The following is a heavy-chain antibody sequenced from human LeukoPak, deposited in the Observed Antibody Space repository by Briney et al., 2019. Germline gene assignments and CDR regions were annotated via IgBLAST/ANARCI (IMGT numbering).Heavy chain of an antibody. Sequence: EASVKVSCKAFGYTFTSNYMHWVRQAPGQGPEWMGVISPSGGSTTYAQKFQGRVTLTRDMSTSTDYLELSSLRSEDTAVYYCARDHHGSGDHPFDYWGQGTLVTVSS. J-gene: IGHJ4*02. V-gene: IGHV1-46*01. CDR2: ISPSGGST. D-gene: IGHD3-10*01. CDR1: GYTFTSNY. CDR3: ARDHHGSGDHPFDY.